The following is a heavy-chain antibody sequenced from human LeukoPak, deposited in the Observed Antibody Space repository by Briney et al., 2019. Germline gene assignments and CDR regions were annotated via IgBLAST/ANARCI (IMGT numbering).Heavy chain of an antibody. V-gene: IGHV3-53*04. CDR2: IYSGGST. D-gene: IGHD3-10*01. CDR3: ARTLLWFGEFPSFDY. Sequence: GGSLRLSCAASGFTVSSNYMSWVRQAPGKGLEWVSVIYSGGSTYYADSVKGRFTISRHNSKNTLYLQMNSLRAEDTAVYYCARTLLWFGEFPSFDYWGQGTLVTVSS. J-gene: IGHJ4*02. CDR1: GFTVSSNY.